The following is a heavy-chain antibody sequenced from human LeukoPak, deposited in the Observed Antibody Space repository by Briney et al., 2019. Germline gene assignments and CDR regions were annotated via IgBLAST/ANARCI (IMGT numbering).Heavy chain of an antibody. CDR2: ISGSGGST. CDR1: GFTFSSXA. J-gene: IGHJ4*02. Sequence: GGSXXLSCAASGFTFSSXAMSWVXQXPGRGLEWVSAISGSGGSTYYADSVKGRFTISRDNSKNTLYLQMNSLRAEDTAVYYCAKGDCSGGSCYSNYWGQGTLVTVSS. D-gene: IGHD2-15*01. V-gene: IGHV3-23*01. CDR3: AKGDCSGGSCYSNY.